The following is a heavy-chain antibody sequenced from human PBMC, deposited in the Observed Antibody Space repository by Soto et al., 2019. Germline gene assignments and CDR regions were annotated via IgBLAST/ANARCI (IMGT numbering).Heavy chain of an antibody. CDR3: ARVERGTATTVVDAFDI. V-gene: IGHV4-34*01. CDR2: MSHSGGT. J-gene: IGHJ3*02. D-gene: IGHD1-1*01. CDR1: GGFVSSGSYY. Sequence: QVQLQQWGAGLLKPSETLSLTCAVYGGFVSSGSYYWSWIRQPPGKGLEWIGEMSHSGGTHFNPSLMSRVTISVDTAKNQFSRKMSSVTAADTALYYCARVERGTATTVVDAFDIWGPGTMGTVSS.